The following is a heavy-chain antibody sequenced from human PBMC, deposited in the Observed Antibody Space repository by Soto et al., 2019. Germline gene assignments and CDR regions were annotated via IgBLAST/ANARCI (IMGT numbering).Heavy chain of an antibody. D-gene: IGHD3-16*01. CDR2: ITSSSKYI. J-gene: IGHJ6*02. CDR1: GLTFNSYS. V-gene: IGHV3-21*04. CDR3: AKAVGGGSYYYGMDV. Sequence: PGGSLRLSCAASGLTFNSYSMNWVRQAPGRGLEWVSSITSSSKYIYYADSVKGRFTISRDNSKNTLYLQMNSLRAEDTAVYYCAKAVGGGSYYYGMDVWGQGTTVTVSS.